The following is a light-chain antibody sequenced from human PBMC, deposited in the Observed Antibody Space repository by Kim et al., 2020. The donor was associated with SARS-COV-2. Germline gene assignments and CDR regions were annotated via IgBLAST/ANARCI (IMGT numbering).Light chain of an antibody. V-gene: IGLV4-69*01. J-gene: IGLJ2*01. CDR2: LNSDGSH. CDR1: SGHSSYA. CDR3: QTWGTGIVV. Sequence: QLVLTQSPSASASLGASVKLTCTLSSGHSSYAIAWHQQQPEKGPRYLMKLNSDGSHSKGDEIPDRFSGSRSGAERYLTISSLQSEDEADYYCQTWGTGIVVFGGGTQLTVL.